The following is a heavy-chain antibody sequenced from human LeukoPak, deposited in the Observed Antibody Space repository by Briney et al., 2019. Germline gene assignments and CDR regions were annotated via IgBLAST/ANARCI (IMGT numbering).Heavy chain of an antibody. CDR3: AGAVTSSSSWDFDY. CDR2: INHSGST. CDR1: GGSFSGYY. J-gene: IGHJ4*02. Sequence: PSETLSLTCAVHGGSFSGYYWSWIRQPPGKGLEWIGEINHSGSTYYNPSLKSRVTISVDTSKNQFSLKLSSVTAADTAVYYCAGAVTSSSSWDFDYWGQGTLVTVSS. D-gene: IGHD6-13*01. V-gene: IGHV4-34*01.